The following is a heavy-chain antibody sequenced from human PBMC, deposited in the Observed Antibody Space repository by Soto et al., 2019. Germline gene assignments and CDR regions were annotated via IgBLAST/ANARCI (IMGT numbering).Heavy chain of an antibody. V-gene: IGHV3-72*01. CDR2: TRNKANSYTT. CDR1: GFTFSDHY. D-gene: IGHD2-15*01. Sequence: GGSLRLSCAASGFTFSDHYMDWVRQAPGKGLEWVGRTRNKANSYTTEYAASVKGRFTISRDDSKNSLYLQMNSLKTEDTAVYYCARVGRDDAFDIWGQGTMVTVSS. J-gene: IGHJ3*02. CDR3: ARVGRDDAFDI.